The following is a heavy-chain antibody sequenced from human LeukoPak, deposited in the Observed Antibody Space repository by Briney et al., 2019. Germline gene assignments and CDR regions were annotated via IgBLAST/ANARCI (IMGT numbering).Heavy chain of an antibody. Sequence: ASVKVSCKASGGTFSSYAISWVRQAPGQGLEWMGGIIPIFGTANYAQKFQGRVTITADESTSTAYMELSSLRSEDTAVYYCAGPREMATIRDAFDIWGQGTMVTVSS. V-gene: IGHV1-69*13. D-gene: IGHD5-24*01. J-gene: IGHJ3*02. CDR2: IIPIFGTA. CDR1: GGTFSSYA. CDR3: AGPREMATIRDAFDI.